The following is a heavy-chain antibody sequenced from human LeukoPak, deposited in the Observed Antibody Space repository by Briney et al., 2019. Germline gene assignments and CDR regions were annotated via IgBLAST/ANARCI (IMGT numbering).Heavy chain of an antibody. D-gene: IGHD6-6*01. CDR2: IYPGDSDT. J-gene: IGHJ5*02. Sequence: GESLKISCQGSGYTFTNFWIAWVRQMPGKGLEWMGSIYPGDSDTRYRPSFQGQVTFSADKSTNTAYPQWSSLKPSDTAIYYCARRPSSSPRYNWFDPWGQGTLVTVSS. CDR1: GYTFTNFW. V-gene: IGHV5-51*01. CDR3: ARRPSSSPRYNWFDP.